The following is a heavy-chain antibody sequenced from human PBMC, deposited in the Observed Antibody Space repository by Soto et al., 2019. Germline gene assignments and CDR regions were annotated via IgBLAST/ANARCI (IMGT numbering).Heavy chain of an antibody. V-gene: IGHV4-59*08. CDR2: IYYRGST. CDR3: VRNFLGSATTSFDY. D-gene: IGHD6-19*01. Sequence: SETLSLTCTVSGGSISSYYWSWIRQPPGKGLEWIGSIYYRGSTNYNPSLRNRVTIFVDPSKNNFSLNLTSVTAADTAIYYCVRNFLGSATTSFDYWGQGTQVTVSS. CDR1: GGSISSYY. J-gene: IGHJ4*02.